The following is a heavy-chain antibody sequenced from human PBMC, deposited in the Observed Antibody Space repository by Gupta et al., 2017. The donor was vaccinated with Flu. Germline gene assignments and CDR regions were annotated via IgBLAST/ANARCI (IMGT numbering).Heavy chain of an antibody. V-gene: IGHV3-74*03. J-gene: IGHJ4*02. D-gene: IGHD4-17*01. CDR1: GFTVRRSC. CDR3: ATVTSGC. Sequence: EMQLVESGGGLVQPGGSLRLSCAASGFTVRRSCLQWGRPAPGQGLVWVSRINPDGSSTTYAESVKGRFTISRDNAKNTLYLQMNSLGDDDTAVYYCATVTSGCWGQGTLVTVSS. CDR2: INPDGSST.